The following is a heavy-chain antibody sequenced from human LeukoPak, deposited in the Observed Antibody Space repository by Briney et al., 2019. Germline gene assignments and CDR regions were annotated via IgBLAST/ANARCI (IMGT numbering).Heavy chain of an antibody. V-gene: IGHV3-23*01. CDR2: ISDST. D-gene: IGHD4-23*01. CDR1: GFTLSNYG. Sequence: GGSLRLSCAASGFTLSNYGMSWVRQAPGEGLEWVSLISDSTWYADSVRGRFTLSTDISQNTVYLQMNNLRAEDTAVYYCAKDRRSYGGTSFDSWGQGTLVTVSS. J-gene: IGHJ4*02. CDR3: AKDRRSYGGTSFDS.